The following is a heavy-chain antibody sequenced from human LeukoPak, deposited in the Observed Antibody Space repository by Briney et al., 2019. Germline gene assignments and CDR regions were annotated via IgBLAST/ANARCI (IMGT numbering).Heavy chain of an antibody. Sequence: PSESLSLTCAVYGGSFSVYYWSWIRHPPGRGLECGGEINHSGSTNYNQSLQSRVTISVDTAKNQFSLKLSPVTAADTAVDYCARRVRMAYYYYYGMDVWGQGTTVTVSS. CDR1: GGSFSVYY. D-gene: IGHD3-10*01. CDR3: ARRVRMAYYYYYGMDV. J-gene: IGHJ6*02. V-gene: IGHV4-34*01. CDR2: INHSGST.